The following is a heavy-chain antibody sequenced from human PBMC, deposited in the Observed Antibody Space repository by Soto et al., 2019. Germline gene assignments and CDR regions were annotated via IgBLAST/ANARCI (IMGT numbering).Heavy chain of an antibody. CDR2: MKPNSGNT. D-gene: IGHD2-8*01. Sequence: QVQLVQSGAEVKKPGASVKVYCRASGYTFTSYDINWVRXAXXXGXXWVGWMKPNSGNTGYAQKFQGSVTMTRNTXXXXXXXXXXXXXXXXXXXXXXXXXXYXXXGVCYXGDFDYWGQGTLVTVSS. J-gene: IGHJ4*02. CDR1: GYTFTSYD. CDR3: XXXXYXXXGVCYXGDFDY. V-gene: IGHV1-8*01.